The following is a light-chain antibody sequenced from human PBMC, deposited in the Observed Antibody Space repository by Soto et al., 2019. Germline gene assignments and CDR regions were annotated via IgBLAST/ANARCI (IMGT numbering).Light chain of an antibody. V-gene: IGKV1-39*01. CDR1: QSISSY. CDR3: QQSYSTPPWT. Sequence: IQMTQSPSSLSASVGDRVTITCRASQSISSYLNWYQQKPGKAPKLLIYAASSLQSGVPSRFSGSGSGTDFALTISSLQPEDFATYYCQQSYSTPPWTFGQGIKVDIK. CDR2: AAS. J-gene: IGKJ1*01.